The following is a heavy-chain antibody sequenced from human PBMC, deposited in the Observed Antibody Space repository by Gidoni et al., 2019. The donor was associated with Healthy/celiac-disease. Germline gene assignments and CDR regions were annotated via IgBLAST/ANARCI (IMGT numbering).Heavy chain of an antibody. CDR3: AKAFRWVIGGAFDI. D-gene: IGHD2-21*01. Sequence: EVQLFESVGGLVQPGGSLRLSCAASGFPFSSYAISWVRQAPGKGLEWVSAISGSGGSTYYADSVKGRFTISRDNSKNTLYLQMNSLRAEDTAVYYCAKAFRWVIGGAFDIWGQGTMVTVSS. V-gene: IGHV3-23*01. CDR1: GFPFSSYA. CDR2: ISGSGGST. J-gene: IGHJ3*02.